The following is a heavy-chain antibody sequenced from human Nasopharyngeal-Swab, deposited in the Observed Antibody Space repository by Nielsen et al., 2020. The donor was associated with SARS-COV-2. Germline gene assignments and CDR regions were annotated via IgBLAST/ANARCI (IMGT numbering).Heavy chain of an antibody. CDR2: TYYRSKWYN. J-gene: IGHJ5*02. Sequence: WIRQSPSRGLEWLGRTYYRSKWYNDCAVSVKSRITINPDTSKNQFSLQLNSVTPEDTAVYYCARIAVAGHNWFDPWGQGTLVTVSS. V-gene: IGHV6-1*01. CDR3: ARIAVAGHNWFDP. D-gene: IGHD6-19*01.